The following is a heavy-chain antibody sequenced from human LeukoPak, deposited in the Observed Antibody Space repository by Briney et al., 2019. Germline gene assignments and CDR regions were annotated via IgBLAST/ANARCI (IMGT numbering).Heavy chain of an antibody. D-gene: IGHD3-10*01. Sequence: GASVKVSCKAFGYTFIGYYIHWVREAPGHGLEWMGWINPNSGGTNYAQSLQDRIYMTRDTSISTAYMELNSLRSDDTSVYYCARGEYGSGTYYRGFDYGGQGTLVTVSS. CDR2: INPNSGGT. J-gene: IGHJ4*02. V-gene: IGHV1-2*02. CDR3: ARGEYGSGTYYRGFDY. CDR1: GYTFIGYY.